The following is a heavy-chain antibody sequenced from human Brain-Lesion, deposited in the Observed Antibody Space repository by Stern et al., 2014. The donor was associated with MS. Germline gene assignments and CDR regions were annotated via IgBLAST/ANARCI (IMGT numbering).Heavy chain of an antibody. J-gene: IGHJ6*02. Sequence: QDQLVQSGAEVKKPGASVKVSCKTSGYIFTGYYIHWVRQAPGQGLEWMAWINPNTGGTKYAQKFQGRVTMSRDTSISTAYVELSSLTSEDTAVYYCARDQRGITIFGVVTDYYYLGMDVWGQGTTVTVSS. D-gene: IGHD3-3*01. CDR1: GYIFTGYY. CDR3: ARDQRGITIFGVVTDYYYLGMDV. CDR2: INPNTGGT. V-gene: IGHV1-2*02.